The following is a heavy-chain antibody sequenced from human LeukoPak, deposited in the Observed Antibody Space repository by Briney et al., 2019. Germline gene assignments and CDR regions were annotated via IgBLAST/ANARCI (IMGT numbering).Heavy chain of an antibody. D-gene: IGHD3-16*01. V-gene: IGHV3-30*03. CDR2: ISSDGSNE. J-gene: IGHJ6*03. CDR3: ARCWGLGYYYYYMDV. Sequence: GRSLRLSCAGSGFSFSNYGIHWVRQAPGRGPEWVTFISSDGSNEYYADSVKGRFTISRDNAQNSLYLQMNSLRAEDTAVYYCARCWGLGYYYYYMDVWGKGTTVTVSS. CDR1: GFSFSNYG.